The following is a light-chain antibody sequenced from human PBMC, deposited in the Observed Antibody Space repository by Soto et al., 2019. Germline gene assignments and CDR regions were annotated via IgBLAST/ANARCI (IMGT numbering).Light chain of an antibody. V-gene: IGKV3-15*01. J-gene: IGKJ5*01. CDR1: QSVSIK. Sequence: EIVMTQSPATLSVSPGERATLSCRASQSVSIKLAWYQQKPGQAPRLLIYDTSTRATGIPARFSGSGSRTEFTLTISSLQSEDFAVYYCQQYNNWPPITFGQGTRLAIK. CDR3: QQYNNWPPIT. CDR2: DTS.